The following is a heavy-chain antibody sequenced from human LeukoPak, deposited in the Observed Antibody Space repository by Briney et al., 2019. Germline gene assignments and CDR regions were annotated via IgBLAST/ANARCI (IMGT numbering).Heavy chain of an antibody. CDR2: ISSSSSYI. D-gene: IGHD6-19*01. J-gene: IGHJ3*02. CDR3: ARRSSSGWRGEDGASDI. Sequence: GGTLRLSCAASGFTFSSYSMNWVRQAPGKGLEWVSSISSSSSYIYYADSVKGRFTISRDNAKNSLYLQMNSLRAEDTAVYYCARRSSSGWRGEDGASDIWGQGTMVTVSS. V-gene: IGHV3-21*01. CDR1: GFTFSSYS.